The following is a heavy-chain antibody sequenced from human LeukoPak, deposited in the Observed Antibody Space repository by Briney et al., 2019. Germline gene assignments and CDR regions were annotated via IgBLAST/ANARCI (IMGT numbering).Heavy chain of an antibody. CDR2: ISYDGSNK. V-gene: IGHV3-30*04. D-gene: IGHD6-19*01. CDR1: AFTFNNYA. J-gene: IGHJ4*02. CDR3: AKDRRRVTVAGGGIDY. Sequence: GGSLRLSCAASAFTFNNYAIHWVRQAPGKGLEWVGVISYDGSNKYYADSVKGRFTISRDNSKNTLYLQMNSLRAEDTAVYYCAKDRRRVTVAGGGIDYWGQGTLVTVSS.